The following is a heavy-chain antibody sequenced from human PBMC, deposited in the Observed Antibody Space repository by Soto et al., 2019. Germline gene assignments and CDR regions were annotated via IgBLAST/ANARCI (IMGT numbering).Heavy chain of an antibody. J-gene: IGHJ6*03. CDR3: ASGKTQMTQDRMGFYYYMDV. V-gene: IGHV1-69*08. CDR1: GDTFNNST. D-gene: IGHD2-15*01. Sequence: QVQLVQSGAEVKKPGSSVKISCTASGDTFNNSTFTWVRRAPGQGLEWVGRVIPLLDASNYAEKFQDRATITADKSPNTAYMELRGLKSEDSVIYYCASGKTQMTQDRMGFYYYMDVWCKGTKVTV. CDR2: VIPLLDAS.